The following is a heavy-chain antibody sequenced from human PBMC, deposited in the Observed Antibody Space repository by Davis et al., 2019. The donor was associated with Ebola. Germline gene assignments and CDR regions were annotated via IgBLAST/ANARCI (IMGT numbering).Heavy chain of an antibody. D-gene: IGHD6-13*01. CDR2: IYYSGST. J-gene: IGHJ6*02. CDR3: ASGQYSSSWYSYYYGMDV. Sequence: GSLRLSCTVSGGSISSYYWSWIRQPPGKGLEWIGYIYYSGSTYYNPSLKSRVTISVDTSKNQFSLKLSSVTAADTAVYYCASGQYSSSWYSYYYGMDVWGQGTTVTVSS. CDR1: GGSISSYY. V-gene: IGHV4-59*12.